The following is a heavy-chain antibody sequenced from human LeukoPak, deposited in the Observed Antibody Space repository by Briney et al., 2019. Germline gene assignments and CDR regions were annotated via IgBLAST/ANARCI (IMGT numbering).Heavy chain of an antibody. Sequence: GGSLRLSCAASGFTFSSYAMHWVRQAPGKGLEWVAVISYDGSNKYYADSVKGRFTISRDNSKNTLYLQMNSLRSEDTAVYYCARDLDGSGEYGMDVWGQGTTVTVSS. CDR3: ARDLDGSGEYGMDV. V-gene: IGHV3-30-3*01. D-gene: IGHD3-10*01. J-gene: IGHJ6*02. CDR1: GFTFSSYA. CDR2: ISYDGSNK.